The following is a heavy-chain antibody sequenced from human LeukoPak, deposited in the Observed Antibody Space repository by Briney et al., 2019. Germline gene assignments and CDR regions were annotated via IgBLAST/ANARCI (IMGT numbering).Heavy chain of an antibody. J-gene: IGHJ4*02. CDR2: ISYDGSNK. D-gene: IGHD3-16*01. Sequence: GGSLRLSCAASGFTFSSYGMHWVRQAPGKGLEWVAVISYDGSNKYYADSVKGRFTISRDNSKNTLYLQMNSLRAEDTAVYYCAKGEGAAVGYWGQGTLVTVSS. CDR1: GFTFSSYG. V-gene: IGHV3-30*18. CDR3: AKGEGAAVGY.